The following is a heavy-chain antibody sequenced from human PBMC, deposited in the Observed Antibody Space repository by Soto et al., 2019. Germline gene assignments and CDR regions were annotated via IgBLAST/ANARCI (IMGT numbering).Heavy chain of an antibody. CDR3: ARVGTTVTTWGYYYYYGMDV. D-gene: IGHD4-17*01. J-gene: IGHJ6*02. Sequence: TLSLTCTVSGGSISSYYWSWIRQPPGKGLEWIGYIYYSGSTNYNPSLKSRVTISVDTSKNQFSLKLSSVTAADTAVYYCARVGTTVTTWGYYYYYGMDVWGQGTTVTVSS. V-gene: IGHV4-59*01. CDR1: GGSISSYY. CDR2: IYYSGST.